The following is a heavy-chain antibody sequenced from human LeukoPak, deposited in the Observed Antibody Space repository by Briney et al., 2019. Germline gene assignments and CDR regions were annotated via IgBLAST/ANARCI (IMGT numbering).Heavy chain of an antibody. D-gene: IGHD1-1*01. V-gene: IGHV5-51*01. CDR1: GYNFDTHW. CDR2: IYPDDSDT. CDR3: ARELRGHDGFDI. J-gene: IGHJ3*02. Sequence: GESLKISCQGSGYNFDTHWIGWVLQKPGKGLEWMVIIYPDDSDTRYSPSFEGQVTISADKSIRTAYLQWSSLKASDTAMYYCARELRGHDGFDIWGQGTMVTVSS.